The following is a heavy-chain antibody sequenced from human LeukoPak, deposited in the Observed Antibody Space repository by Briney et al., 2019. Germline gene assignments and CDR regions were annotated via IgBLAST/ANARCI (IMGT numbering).Heavy chain of an antibody. Sequence: GGSLRLSCAASGFTFSSYAMSWVRQAPGKGLEWVSAISGSGSTIYYADSVKGRFTISRDNAKNSLYLQMNSLRAEDTAVYYCARVVRGVITQDYFDYWGQGTLVTVSS. CDR3: ARVVRGVITQDYFDY. J-gene: IGHJ4*02. CDR1: GFTFSSYA. V-gene: IGHV3-23*01. CDR2: ISGSGSTI. D-gene: IGHD3-10*02.